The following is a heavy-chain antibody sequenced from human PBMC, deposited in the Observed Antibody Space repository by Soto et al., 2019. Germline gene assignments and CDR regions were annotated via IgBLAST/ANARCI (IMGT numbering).Heavy chain of an antibody. CDR2: INPSGGHT. CDR3: ARGGHVVVVTAAFDY. D-gene: IGHD2-21*02. J-gene: IGHJ4*02. CDR1: GNTFSNYY. V-gene: IGHV1-46*03. Sequence: QVQLVQSGAEVKKPGASVKVSCKASGNTFSNYYIHWVRQAPGQGLEWMGTINPSGGHTTYVQKFLGRVTXTXXXSXXTLYMELTSLRFEDTAVYYCARGGHVVVVTAAFDYWGQGTLVTVSS.